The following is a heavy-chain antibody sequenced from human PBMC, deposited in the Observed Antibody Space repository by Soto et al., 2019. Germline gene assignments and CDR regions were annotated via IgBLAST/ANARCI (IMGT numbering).Heavy chain of an antibody. J-gene: IGHJ5*02. CDR3: AKDGRKVTVTRLNWFDP. D-gene: IGHD4-17*01. V-gene: IGHV3-23*01. CDR2: ISGSGGST. CDR1: GFTFSSYA. Sequence: EVQLLESGGGLVQPGGSLRLSCADSGFTFSSYAMSWVRQAPGKGLEWVSAISGSGGSTYYADSVKGRFTISRHNSKNTLYLQMNSLRAEDTAVYYSAKDGRKVTVTRLNWFDPWGQGTLVTVSS.